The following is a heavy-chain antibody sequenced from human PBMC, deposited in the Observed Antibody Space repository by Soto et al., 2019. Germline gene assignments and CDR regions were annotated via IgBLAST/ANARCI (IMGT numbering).Heavy chain of an antibody. D-gene: IGHD6-19*01. CDR1: GFSLSTTRVA. CDR3: AHSVVAGLRYYFDY. V-gene: IGHV2-5*02. J-gene: IGHJ4*02. CDR2: IYWDDDK. Sequence: QITLKESGPTLVKPTQTLTLTCTFSGFSLSTTRVAVGWIRQPPGKALEWLALIYWDDDKRYSPFLKSRLTTTKDTSKNQVVLTVTNMDPVDTATYYCAHSVVAGLRYYFDYWGQGTLVTVSS.